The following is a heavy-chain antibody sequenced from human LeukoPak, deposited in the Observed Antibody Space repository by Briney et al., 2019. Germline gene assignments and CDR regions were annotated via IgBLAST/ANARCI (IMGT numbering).Heavy chain of an antibody. Sequence: ASVKVSCKASGYTFTSYGISWVRQAPGQGLEWMGWISAYNGNTNYAQKLQGRVTMTTDTSTSTAYMELRSLRSDDTAVYYCARVSITIFGVVTLFDYWGQGTLVTVSS. D-gene: IGHD3-3*01. CDR3: ARVSITIFGVVTLFDY. CDR1: GYTFTSYG. J-gene: IGHJ4*02. V-gene: IGHV1-18*01. CDR2: ISAYNGNT.